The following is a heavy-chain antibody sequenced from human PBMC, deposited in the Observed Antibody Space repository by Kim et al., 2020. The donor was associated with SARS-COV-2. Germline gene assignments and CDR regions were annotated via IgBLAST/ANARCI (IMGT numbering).Heavy chain of an antibody. J-gene: IGHJ4*02. D-gene: IGHD3-10*01. V-gene: IGHV3-11*05. CDR3: ARGRVTMVRGVPNYFDY. Sequence: KGRFTISRDNAKNSLYLQMNSLRAEDTAVYYCARGRVTMVRGVPNYFDYWGQGTLVTVSS.